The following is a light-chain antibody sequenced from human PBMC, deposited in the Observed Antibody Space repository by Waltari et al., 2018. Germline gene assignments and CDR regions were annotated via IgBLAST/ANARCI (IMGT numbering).Light chain of an antibody. Sequence: IVMTQSPDSLAVSLGQTANITCQPSHSVLYSSNNKNYLAWYQQKPGQPPKLLIYWASTRESGVPDRFSGSGSGTDFTLTISSLQAEDVAVYYCQQYYSTPYTFGQGTKLEI. CDR2: WAS. J-gene: IGKJ2*01. CDR3: QQYYSTPYT. CDR1: HSVLYSSNNKNY. V-gene: IGKV4-1*01.